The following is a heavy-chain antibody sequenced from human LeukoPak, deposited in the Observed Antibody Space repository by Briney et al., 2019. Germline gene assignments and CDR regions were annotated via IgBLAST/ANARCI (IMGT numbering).Heavy chain of an antibody. Sequence: SETLSLTCAVYGGSFSGYYWSWIRQPPGKGLEWVGEINHSGSTNYNPSLKSRVTISVDTSKNQFSLKLSFVTAADTAVYYCARGGGITMIVVVTAPFDYWGQGTLVTVSS. V-gene: IGHV4-34*01. CDR3: ARGGGITMIVVVTAPFDY. CDR1: GGSFSGYY. CDR2: INHSGST. J-gene: IGHJ4*02. D-gene: IGHD3-22*01.